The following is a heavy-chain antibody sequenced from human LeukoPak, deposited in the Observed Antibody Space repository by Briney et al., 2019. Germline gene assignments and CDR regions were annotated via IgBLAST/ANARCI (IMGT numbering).Heavy chain of an antibody. D-gene: IGHD6-13*01. CDR2: ISGYNGDT. V-gene: IGHV1-18*01. J-gene: IGHJ2*01. CDR3: ARVYYSNSYDYWYFDL. CDR1: GCRFTTYG. Sequence: GASVKVSCKASGCRFTTYGITWVRQAPGQGLEWMGWISGYNGDTNIAQKFQGRVTVTTETSTSTAYMELRSLRSDDTAVYYCARVYYSNSYDYWYFDLWGRGTLVTVSS.